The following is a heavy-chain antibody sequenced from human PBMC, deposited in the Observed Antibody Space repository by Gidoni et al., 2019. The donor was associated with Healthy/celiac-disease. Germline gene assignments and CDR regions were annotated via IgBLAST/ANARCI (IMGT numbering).Heavy chain of an antibody. CDR1: GGTFSSYA. CDR2: IIPIVGTA. D-gene: IGHD1-1*01. J-gene: IGHJ6*03. CDR3: ATREVEYYYYYMDV. Sequence: QVQLVQSGAEVKKPVSSVTFSCKASGGTFSSYAISWVRQAPGQGLEWMGGIIPIVGTANYAQKFQGRVTITADESTSTAYMELSSLRSEDTAVYYCATREVEYYYYYMDVWGKGTTVTVSS. V-gene: IGHV1-69*01.